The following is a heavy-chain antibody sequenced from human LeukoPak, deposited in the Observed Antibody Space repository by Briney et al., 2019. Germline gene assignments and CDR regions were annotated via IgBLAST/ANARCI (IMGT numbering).Heavy chain of an antibody. V-gene: IGHV3-7*03. Sequence: PGGSLRLSCAASGFTFTSYWISWVRQTPGKRLEWVAIIKQDGSEKFYVDSVKGRFTISRDNAKNSLYLQMNTLRAEDTAVYFCARGFSYASDYFDHWGQGTPVTVSP. CDR2: IKQDGSEK. CDR1: GFTFTSYW. D-gene: IGHD5-18*01. J-gene: IGHJ4*02. CDR3: ARGFSYASDYFDH.